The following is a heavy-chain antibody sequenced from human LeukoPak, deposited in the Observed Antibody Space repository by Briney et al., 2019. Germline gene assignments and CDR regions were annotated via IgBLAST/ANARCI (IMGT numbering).Heavy chain of an antibody. J-gene: IGHJ4*02. CDR1: GFTVTSNY. CDR3: ARDNRVAAAGHYYFDF. D-gene: IGHD6-13*01. CDR2: MYSGGNT. Sequence: GGSLRLSCAASGFTVTSNYMSWVRQAPGKGLEWVSVMYSGGNTYYAGSVKGRFTVSRDNSKNMVYLQMNSLRAEDTAVYYCARDNRVAAAGHYYFDFWGQGTLVTVSS. V-gene: IGHV3-66*01.